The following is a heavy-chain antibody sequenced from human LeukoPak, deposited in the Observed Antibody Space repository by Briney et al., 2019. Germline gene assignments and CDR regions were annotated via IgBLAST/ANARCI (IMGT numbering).Heavy chain of an antibody. J-gene: IGHJ6*02. CDR1: GFSFSSYA. D-gene: IGHD6-19*01. V-gene: IGHV3-23*01. CDR2: IDAGGGDT. CDR3: GKPAKYWLVRGNGVDV. Sequence: GASLRLSCAASGFSFSSYAMTWVRQAPGKGLEWVASIDAGGGDTYHSDSVKGRFTISRDNSMNTLYLQMNSLRADDTAVYYCGKPAKYWLVRGNGVDVWGQGTTVTVSS.